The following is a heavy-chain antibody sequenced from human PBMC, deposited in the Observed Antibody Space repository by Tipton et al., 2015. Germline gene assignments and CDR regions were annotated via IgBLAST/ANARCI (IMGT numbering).Heavy chain of an antibody. CDR3: ARDLEHGMDV. J-gene: IGHJ6*02. CDR1: GGSVSSSSYY. CDR2: IYYTGST. Sequence: LRLSCAVSGGSVSSSSYYWGWIRQPPGKGLEWIGTIYYTGSTSYNPSLKSRVTISVDTSKNQFSLKLSSVTAADTAVYFCARDLEHGMDVWGQGTTVTVS. V-gene: IGHV4-39*07.